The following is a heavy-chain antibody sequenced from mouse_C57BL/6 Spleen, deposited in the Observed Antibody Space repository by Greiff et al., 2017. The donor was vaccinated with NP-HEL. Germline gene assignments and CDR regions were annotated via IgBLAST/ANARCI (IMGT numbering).Heavy chain of an antibody. V-gene: IGHV7-3*01. CDR3: ARSYDYLYYAMDY. CDR2: IRNKANGYTT. J-gene: IGHJ4*01. CDR1: GFTFTDYY. D-gene: IGHD2-4*01. Sequence: DVMLVESGGGLVQPGGSLSLSCAASGFTFTDYYMSWVRQPPGQALEWLGFIRNKANGYTTEYSASVKGRFTISRDNSQSILYLQMNALRAEDSATYYCARSYDYLYYAMDYWGQGTSVTVSS.